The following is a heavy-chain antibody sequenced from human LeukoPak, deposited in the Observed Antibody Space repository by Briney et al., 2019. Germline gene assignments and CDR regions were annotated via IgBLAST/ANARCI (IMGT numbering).Heavy chain of an antibody. CDR3: AIRTEELLLSPLPTFRAFDI. CDR1: GDSISSSSSY. V-gene: IGHV4-39*01. CDR2: IYYSGST. Sequence: NPSETLSLTCTVSGDSISSSSSYWGWIRQPPGEGLEWIGSIYYSGSTYYNPSLKSRVTISVDTSKNQFSLKLSSVTAADTAVYYCAIRTEELLLSPLPTFRAFDIWGQGTMVTVSS. D-gene: IGHD1-26*01. J-gene: IGHJ3*02.